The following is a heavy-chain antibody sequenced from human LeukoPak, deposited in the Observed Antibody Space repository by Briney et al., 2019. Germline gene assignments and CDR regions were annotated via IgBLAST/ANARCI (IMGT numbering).Heavy chain of an antibody. CDR3: AKDRGGSYYYHMDV. CDR2: ISYDGSNK. D-gene: IGHD3-16*01. V-gene: IGHV3-30*18. CDR1: GFTFSSYG. Sequence: PGRSLRLSCAASGFTFSSYGMHWVRQAPGKGLEWVAVISYDGSNKYYADSVKGRFTISRDNSKNTLYLQMNSLRAEDTAVYYCAKDRGGSYYYHMDVWGKGTTVTVSS. J-gene: IGHJ6*03.